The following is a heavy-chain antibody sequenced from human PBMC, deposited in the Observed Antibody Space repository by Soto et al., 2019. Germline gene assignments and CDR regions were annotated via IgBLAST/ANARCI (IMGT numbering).Heavy chain of an antibody. J-gene: IGHJ5*02. CDR1: GDSVSSNSAA. Sequence: SQTLSLTCAISGDSVSSNSAAWNWIRQSPSRGLEWLGRTYYRSKWYNDYAVSVKSRMTINPDTSKNQFSLQLNSVTPEDTAVYYCARDSSGWYASLINWFDPWGQGTLVTVSS. CDR2: TYYRSKWYN. CDR3: ARDSSGWYASLINWFDP. V-gene: IGHV6-1*01. D-gene: IGHD6-19*01.